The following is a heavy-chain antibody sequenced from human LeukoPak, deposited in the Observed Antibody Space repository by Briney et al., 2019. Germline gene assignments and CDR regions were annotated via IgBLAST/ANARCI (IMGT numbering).Heavy chain of an antibody. CDR3: ARTTYYYDSSGYSDFDY. D-gene: IGHD3-22*01. Sequence: GASVKVSCKASGYTFTSYDINWVRQATGQGLEWRGWMNPNSGNTGYAQKFQGRVTMTRNTSISTAYMELSSLRSEGTAVYYCARTTYYYDSSGYSDFDYWGQGTLVTASS. CDR2: MNPNSGNT. J-gene: IGHJ4*02. CDR1: GYTFTSYD. V-gene: IGHV1-8*01.